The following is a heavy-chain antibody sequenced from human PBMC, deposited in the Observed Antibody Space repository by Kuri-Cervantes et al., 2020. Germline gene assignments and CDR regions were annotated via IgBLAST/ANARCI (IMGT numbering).Heavy chain of an antibody. CDR1: GYTFTSYG. V-gene: IGHV1-18*01. D-gene: IGHD1-26*01. Sequence: ASVKVSCKASGYTFTSYGISWVRQAPGQGLEWMGWISAYNGNTNYAQKLQGRATMTTDTSTSTAYMELRSLRSDDTAVYYCARGQKVGANRQPIDYWGQGTLVTVSS. CDR3: ARGQKVGANRQPIDY. J-gene: IGHJ4*02. CDR2: ISAYNGNT.